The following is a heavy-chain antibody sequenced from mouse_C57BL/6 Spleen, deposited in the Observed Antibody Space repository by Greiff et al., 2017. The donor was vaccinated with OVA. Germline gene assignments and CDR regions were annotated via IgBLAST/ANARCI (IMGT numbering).Heavy chain of an antibody. CDR1: GYTFTSYW. CDR3: ARGDLSSYGSSSPFAY. D-gene: IGHD1-1*01. J-gene: IGHJ3*01. V-gene: IGHV1-53*01. Sequence: QVQLQQPGTDLVKPGASVKLSCKASGYTFTSYWMHCVKQRPGQGLEWIGNINPSNGGTNYNEKFKSKATLTVDKSSSTAYMQLSSLTSEDSAVYYCARGDLSSYGSSSPFAYWGQGTLVTVSA. CDR2: INPSNGGT.